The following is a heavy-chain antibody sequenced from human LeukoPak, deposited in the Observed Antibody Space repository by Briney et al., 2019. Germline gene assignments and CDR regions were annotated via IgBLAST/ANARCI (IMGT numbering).Heavy chain of an antibody. CDR1: GFTFSSYA. Sequence: GGSLRLSCAASGFTFSSYAMNWVRQAPGKGLEWVSAISGSGGSTYYADSVKGRFTISRDNSKNTLYLQMNSLRAEDTAVYYCAKDEDYYDSSGYWSWGQGTLVTVSS. D-gene: IGHD3-22*01. J-gene: IGHJ5*02. CDR2: ISGSGGST. V-gene: IGHV3-23*01. CDR3: AKDEDYYDSSGYWS.